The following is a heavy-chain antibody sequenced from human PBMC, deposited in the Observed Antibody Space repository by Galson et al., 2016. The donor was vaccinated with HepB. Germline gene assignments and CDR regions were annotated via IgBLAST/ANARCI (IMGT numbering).Heavy chain of an antibody. CDR3: ARRATWEIRAFDI. CDR2: INSDGTST. J-gene: IGHJ3*02. D-gene: IGHD1-26*01. CDR1: GFTFSSYW. V-gene: IGHV3-74*01. Sequence: SLRLSCAASGFTFSSYWVHWVHQAPGKGLVWVSRINSDGTSTSYADSVKGRFTISRDNAKNTLYLQMNSLRAEDTALYYCARRATWEIRAFDIWGQGTMVTVSS.